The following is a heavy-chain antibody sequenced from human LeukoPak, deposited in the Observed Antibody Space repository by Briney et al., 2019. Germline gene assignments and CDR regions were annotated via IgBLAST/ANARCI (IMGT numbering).Heavy chain of an antibody. J-gene: IGHJ4*02. D-gene: IGHD6-13*01. Sequence: QSGGSLRLSCTASGFTFGDYAMSWVRQAPGKGLEWVGFIRSKAYGGTTEYAASVKGRFTISRDDSKSIAYLQMNSLKTEDTAVYYCSSSNAFDYWGQGTLVTVSS. V-gene: IGHV3-49*04. CDR1: GFTFGDYA. CDR3: SSSNAFDY. CDR2: IRSKAYGGTT.